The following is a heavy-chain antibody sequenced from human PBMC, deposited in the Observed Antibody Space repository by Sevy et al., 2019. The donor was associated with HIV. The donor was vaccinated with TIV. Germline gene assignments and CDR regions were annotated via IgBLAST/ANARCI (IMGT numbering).Heavy chain of an antibody. CDR2: IYHSGST. CDR3: ARVIGQQLVHPFGY. CDR1: GYSISSGYY. Sequence: SQTLSLTCAVSGYSISSGYYWGWIRQPPGKGLEWIGSIYHSGSTYYNPSLKSRVTISVDTSKNQFSLKLSSVTAADTAVYYCARVIGQQLVHPFGYWGQGTLVTVSS. J-gene: IGHJ4*02. D-gene: IGHD6-13*01. V-gene: IGHV4-38-2*01.